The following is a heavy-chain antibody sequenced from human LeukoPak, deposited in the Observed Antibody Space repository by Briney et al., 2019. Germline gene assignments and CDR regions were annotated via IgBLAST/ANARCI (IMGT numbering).Heavy chain of an antibody. D-gene: IGHD3-10*01. CDR2: INHSGST. V-gene: IGHV4-34*01. Sequence: SETLSLTCAVYGGSFSGYYWSWIRQPPGKGLEWIGEINHSGSTNYNPSLKSRVTISVDTSKNQFSLKLSSVTAADTAVYYCARLAASGSYAFYYYYMDVWGKGTTVTISS. CDR1: GGSFSGYY. J-gene: IGHJ6*03. CDR3: ARLAASGSYAFYYYYMDV.